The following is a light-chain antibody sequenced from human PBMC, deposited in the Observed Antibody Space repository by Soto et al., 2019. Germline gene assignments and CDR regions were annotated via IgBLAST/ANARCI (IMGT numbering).Light chain of an antibody. CDR3: SSYTSSSSWV. J-gene: IGLJ3*02. CDR2: EVT. Sequence: QSVLTQPASVSGSPGQSITISCTGTSSDVGAYNYVSWYQQHSGKAPKLIIYEVTNRPSGVSNRFSASKSGNTASLTIFGLQAEDEADYYCSSYTSSSSWVFGGGTKLTLL. CDR1: SSDVGAYNY. V-gene: IGLV2-14*01.